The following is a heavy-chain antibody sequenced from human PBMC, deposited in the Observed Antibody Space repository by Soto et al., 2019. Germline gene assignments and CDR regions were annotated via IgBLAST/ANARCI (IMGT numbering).Heavy chain of an antibody. Sequence: VQLQQWGAGLLKPSETLSLTCAVYGGSFSGYYWGWIRQTPGKGLEWLGEINHSGSTNHNPSLKVGATMSVDASKNQFSLRLSSVTAADTAVYYCARGARLDTSATTIGARLFSRGAFWFDSWGQGTLVTVSS. CDR2: INHSGST. V-gene: IGHV4-34*04. CDR1: GGSFSGYY. J-gene: IGHJ5*01. CDR3: ARGARLDTSATTIGARLFSRGAFWFDS. D-gene: IGHD6-6*01.